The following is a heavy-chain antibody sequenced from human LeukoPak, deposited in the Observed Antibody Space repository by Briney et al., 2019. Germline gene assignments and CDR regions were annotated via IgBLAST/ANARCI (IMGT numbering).Heavy chain of an antibody. J-gene: IGHJ4*02. CDR2: IKQDGSEK. CDR1: GFTFSSYW. CDR3: ARVRGWYNYYVDY. V-gene: IGHV3-7*01. D-gene: IGHD6-19*01. Sequence: GGSLRLSCAASGFTFSSYWMSWVRQAPGKGLEWVANIKQDGSEKYYVDSVKGRFTISRDNAKNSLYLQMNSLRAEDTAVYCCARVRGWYNYYVDYWGQGTLVTVSS.